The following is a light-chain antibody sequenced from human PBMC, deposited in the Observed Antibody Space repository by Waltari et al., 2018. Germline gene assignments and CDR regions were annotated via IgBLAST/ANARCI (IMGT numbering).Light chain of an antibody. V-gene: IGLV1-51*02. J-gene: IGLJ7*01. Sequence: QSVLTQPPSVSAAPGQRVTISCSGGHSNIGNNYVSWYRQFPGTAPELLIYEDGERPSGFPGRFSGSKSGTSATLDITGLQAGDEADYYCGTWDSSLSGAVFGGGTHLTVL. CDR3: GTWDSSLSGAV. CDR2: EDG. CDR1: HSNIGNNY.